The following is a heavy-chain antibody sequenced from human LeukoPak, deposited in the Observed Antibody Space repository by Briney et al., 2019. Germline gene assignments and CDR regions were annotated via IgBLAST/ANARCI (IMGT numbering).Heavy chain of an antibody. CDR1: GYSISSSYY. CDR2: FYHNGDT. Sequence: SETLSLTCTVSGYSISSSYYWAWIRQPPGKGLEWIGSFYHNGDTYYNPSLKSRVTISLDTSKNQFSLKLSSVTAADTAVYYCAGEGHYYDSSGYYYGGEDYWGQGTLVTVSS. D-gene: IGHD3-22*01. V-gene: IGHV4-38-2*02. J-gene: IGHJ4*02. CDR3: AGEGHYYDSSGYYYGGEDY.